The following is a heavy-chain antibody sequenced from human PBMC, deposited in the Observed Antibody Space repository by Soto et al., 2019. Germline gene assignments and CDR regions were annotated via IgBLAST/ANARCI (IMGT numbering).Heavy chain of an antibody. V-gene: IGHV3-11*01. CDR3: AREKINWNYFDF. CDR2: ISRSGSVI. Sequence: QVRLVESGGGLVKPGGSLRLSCVASGFTFSDYSMTWIRQAPGKGLEWISHISRSGSVIYYADSVKGRFTISRDNDRKVLYLQMNSLRAEDTGLYYCAREKINWNYFDFWGQGDLVAVSS. CDR1: GFTFSDYS. J-gene: IGHJ4*02. D-gene: IGHD1-1*01.